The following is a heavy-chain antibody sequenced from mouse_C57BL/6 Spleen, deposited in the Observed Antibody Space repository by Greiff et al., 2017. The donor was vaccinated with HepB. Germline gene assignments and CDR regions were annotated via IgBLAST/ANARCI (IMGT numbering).Heavy chain of an antibody. J-gene: IGHJ3*01. D-gene: IGHD3-1*01. CDR3: SSSSGSWFAY. CDR1: GYAFTNYL. Sequence: VQLQQSGAELVRPGTSVKVSCKASGYAFTNYLIEWVKQRPGQGLEWIGVINPGSGGTNYNEKFKGKATLTADKSSSTAYMQLSSLTSEDSAVYFCSSSSGSWFAYWGQGTLVTVSA. CDR2: INPGSGGT. V-gene: IGHV1-54*01.